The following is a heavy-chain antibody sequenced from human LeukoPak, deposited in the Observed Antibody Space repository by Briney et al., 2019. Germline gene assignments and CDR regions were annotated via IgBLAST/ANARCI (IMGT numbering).Heavy chain of an antibody. Sequence: GGSLRLPCAASGFTFSSYAMSWVRQAPGKGLEWVSAISGSGSSTYYADSVKGRFTISRDNSKNTLYLQMNSLRAEDTAVYYCAKDPAPYDSSGYYYSYYFDYWGQGTLVTVSS. CDR3: AKDPAPYDSSGYYYSYYFDY. J-gene: IGHJ4*02. V-gene: IGHV3-23*01. CDR1: GFTFSSYA. CDR2: ISGSGSST. D-gene: IGHD3-22*01.